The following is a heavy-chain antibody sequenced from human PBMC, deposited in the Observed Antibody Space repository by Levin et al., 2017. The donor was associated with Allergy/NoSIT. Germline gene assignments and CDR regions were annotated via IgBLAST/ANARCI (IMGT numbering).Heavy chain of an antibody. J-gene: IGHJ4*02. CDR2: INPADSET. D-gene: IGHD2-2*01. V-gene: IGHV5-51*01. Sequence: GGSLRLSCKGSGYSFTNSWIGWVRQMPGKGLEWMGIINPADSETRYRPSFQGQVTISVDMYISTAYLQWSSLKASDTAMYFCARQGCSTTSCHTVDFWGQGTLVTVSS. CDR1: GYSFTNSW. CDR3: ARQGCSTTSCHTVDF.